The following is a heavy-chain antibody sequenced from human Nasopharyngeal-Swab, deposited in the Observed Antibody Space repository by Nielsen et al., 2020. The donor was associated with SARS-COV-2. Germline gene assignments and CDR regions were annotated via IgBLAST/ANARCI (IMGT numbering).Heavy chain of an antibody. Sequence: ASVKVSCKASGSTFSHYFMHWVRQAPGQGLEWMGVITPSGGATNYARKFRGRVTMTRDPSTSTVYLDLSSLKSEDTAVYFCASEPGGMAAPGKHFDPWGQGTLATVSS. D-gene: IGHD6-13*01. CDR3: ASEPGGMAAPGKHFDP. CDR1: GSTFSHYF. J-gene: IGHJ5*02. V-gene: IGHV1-46*01. CDR2: ITPSGGAT.